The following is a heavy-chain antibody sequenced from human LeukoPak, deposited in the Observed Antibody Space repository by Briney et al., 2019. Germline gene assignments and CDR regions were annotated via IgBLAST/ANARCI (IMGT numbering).Heavy chain of an antibody. V-gene: IGHV3-23*01. CDR3: AKDGKYSSSWYYYYYMDV. J-gene: IGHJ6*03. Sequence: GGSLRLSCSASGFTLSSYAMSWVRQAPGKGLEWVSAISDTGNTYHADSVKGRFTISRDSSKNTLFLQMNRLRPEDAAVYYCAKDGKYSSSWYYYYYMDVWGKGTTVTISS. D-gene: IGHD6-13*01. CDR2: ISDTGNT. CDR1: GFTLSSYA.